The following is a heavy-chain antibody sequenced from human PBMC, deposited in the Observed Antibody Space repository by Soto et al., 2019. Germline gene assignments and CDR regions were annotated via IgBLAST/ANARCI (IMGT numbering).Heavy chain of an antibody. Sequence: EEQLVESGGGLIQPGGSLRLSCAASGFTVTNKYMTWVRQAPGKGLEWVSVIYSGGSTSYADSVKGRFTISRDNSKDILYLQMNSLRAEDTAVYYCAGVGYGDYGWYFDLWGRGTLVTVSS. CDR3: AGVGYGDYGWYFDL. D-gene: IGHD4-17*01. CDR1: GFTVTNKY. J-gene: IGHJ2*01. V-gene: IGHV3-53*01. CDR2: IYSGGST.